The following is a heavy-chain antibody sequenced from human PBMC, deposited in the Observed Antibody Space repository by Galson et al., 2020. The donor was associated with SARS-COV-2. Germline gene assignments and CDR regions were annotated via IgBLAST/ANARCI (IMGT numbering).Heavy chain of an antibody. V-gene: IGHV3-33*01. CDR1: GFTFSTYC. CDR2: TWYDGTNK. J-gene: IGHJ4*02. Sequence: GESPKISCAASGFTFSTYCMHWVPQAPGKGLEWVAVTWYDGTNKYYADSVKGRFTISRDNSKNTLSLQMNSLRAEDTAVYYCARVVLRSWALDYWGQGTLVTVSS. CDR3: ARVVLRSWALDY. D-gene: IGHD3-22*01.